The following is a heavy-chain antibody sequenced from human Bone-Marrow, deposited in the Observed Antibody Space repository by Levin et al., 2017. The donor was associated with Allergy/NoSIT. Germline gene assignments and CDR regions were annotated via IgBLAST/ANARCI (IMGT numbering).Heavy chain of an antibody. CDR1: GGSISSYY. V-gene: IGHV4-4*07. D-gene: IGHD3-22*01. CDR2: IYTSGST. CDR3: ARVTGYYYDSSRYPFGAFDI. Sequence: PSETLSLTCTVSGGSISSYYWSWIRQPAGKGLEWIGRIYTSGSTNYNPSLKSRVTMSVDTSKNQFSLKLSSVPAAATAVYYCARVTGYYYDSSRYPFGAFDIWGQGTMVTVSS. J-gene: IGHJ3*02.